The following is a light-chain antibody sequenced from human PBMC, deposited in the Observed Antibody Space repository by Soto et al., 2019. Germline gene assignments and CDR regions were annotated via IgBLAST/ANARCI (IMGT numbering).Light chain of an antibody. CDR3: QQYNEWPET. CDR2: GAS. CDR1: QSVSSN. Sequence: EIVMSQSPATLSVSPGERATLSCRASQSVSSNLAWYQQKPGQAPRLLIYGASTRATGIPARFSGSGSGTDFTLTINNLQSRDSAVYYCQQYNEWPETFGPGTKVDI. V-gene: IGKV3-15*01. J-gene: IGKJ1*01.